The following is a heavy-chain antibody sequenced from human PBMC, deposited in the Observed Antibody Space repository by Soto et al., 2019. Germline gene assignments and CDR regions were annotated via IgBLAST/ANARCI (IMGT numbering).Heavy chain of an antibody. Sequence: QVQLVESGGGVVQPGRSLRLSCAASGFTFSSYGMHWVRQAPGKGLEWVAVIWYDGSNKYYADSVKGRFTISRDNSKNTLYLPMNSLRAEDTAVYYCARSDCGGDCYGFDYWGQGTLVTVSA. CDR3: ARSDCGGDCYGFDY. CDR2: IWYDGSNK. CDR1: GFTFSSYG. D-gene: IGHD2-21*02. V-gene: IGHV3-33*01. J-gene: IGHJ4*02.